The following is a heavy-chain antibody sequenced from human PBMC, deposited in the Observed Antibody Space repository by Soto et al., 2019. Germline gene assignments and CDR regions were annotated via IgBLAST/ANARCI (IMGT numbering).Heavy chain of an antibody. CDR1: GGSFSGYY. Sequence: SETLSLTCAVYGGSFSGYYWTWIRQPPGTGLEWIGEINHSGSTNYNPSLKSRVTISVDTSKNQFSLKLTSVTAADTAVYYCARDSSEEGQLWPFDYWGQGTLVTVSS. CDR2: INHSGST. CDR3: ARDSSEEGQLWPFDY. D-gene: IGHD5-18*01. V-gene: IGHV4-34*01. J-gene: IGHJ4*02.